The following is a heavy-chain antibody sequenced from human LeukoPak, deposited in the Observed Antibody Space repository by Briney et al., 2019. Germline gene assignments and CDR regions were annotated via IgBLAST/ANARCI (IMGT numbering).Heavy chain of an antibody. CDR1: GFTFTSYS. D-gene: IGHD2-2*01. Sequence: GGSLRLSCAASGFTFTSYSMNCVRQAPGKGLEWVSSISSSSSYIYYADSVKGRFTISRDNAKHSLYLQMNSLRAEDTAVYYCARDEVDCSSTSCYLGYYYYGMDVWGQGTTVTVSS. V-gene: IGHV3-21*01. CDR3: ARDEVDCSSTSCYLGYYYYGMDV. CDR2: ISSSSSYI. J-gene: IGHJ6*02.